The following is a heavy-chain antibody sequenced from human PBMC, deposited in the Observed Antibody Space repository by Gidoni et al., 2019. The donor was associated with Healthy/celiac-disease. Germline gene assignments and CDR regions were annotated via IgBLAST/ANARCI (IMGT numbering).Heavy chain of an antibody. CDR3: ARDGMTITMIVVATSGGMDV. J-gene: IGHJ6*02. D-gene: IGHD3-22*01. CDR2: ISSSSSYI. Sequence: EVQLVESGGGLVKPGGSLRLSCAASGFTFSNSGMHWVRQAPGKGLEWVSSISSSSSYIYYADSVKGRFTISRDNAKNSLYLQMNSLRAEDTAVYYCARDGMTITMIVVATSGGMDVWGQGTTVTVSS. V-gene: IGHV3-21*01. CDR1: GFTFSNSG.